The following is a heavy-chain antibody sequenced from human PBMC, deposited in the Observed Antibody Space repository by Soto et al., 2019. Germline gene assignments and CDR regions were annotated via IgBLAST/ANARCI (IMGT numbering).Heavy chain of an antibody. Sequence: ASVKVSCKTFGYTFTNYVIHWVRQAPGQGLEWMGWINAGTGNTKYPQKLQDRLTISRDTSAATAYLDLSRLASEDTAVYYCARGRASWYWDFWGHGTLVTVSS. D-gene: IGHD2-8*02. CDR1: GYTFTNYV. CDR2: INAGTGNT. J-gene: IGHJ4*01. V-gene: IGHV1-3*01. CDR3: ARGRASWYWDF.